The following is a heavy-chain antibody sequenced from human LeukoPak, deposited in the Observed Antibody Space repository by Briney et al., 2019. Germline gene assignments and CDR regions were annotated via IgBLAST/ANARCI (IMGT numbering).Heavy chain of an antibody. CDR3: ARCAVAAAGDY. J-gene: IGHJ4*02. D-gene: IGHD6-13*01. CDR2: IKPDGSGK. CDR1: GLTFSSYW. V-gene: IGHV3-7*01. Sequence: PGGSLRLSYAASGLTFSSYWMSWVRQAPGKGPEWVANIKPDGSGKYYVDSVKGRFTISRDNAENSLFLHMNSLRAEDTAVYYCARCAVAAAGDYWGRGTLVTVS.